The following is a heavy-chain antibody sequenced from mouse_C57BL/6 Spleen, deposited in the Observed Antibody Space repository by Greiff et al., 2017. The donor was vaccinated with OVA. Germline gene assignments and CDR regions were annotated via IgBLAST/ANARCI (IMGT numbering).Heavy chain of an antibody. CDR1: GYTFTSYW. CDR3: ARRLTTVVAPYAMDY. D-gene: IGHD1-1*01. CDR2: IYPSDSET. Sequence: QVQLQQPGAELVRPGSSVKLSCKASGYTFTSYWMDWVKQRPGQGLEWIGNIYPSDSETHYNQKFKDKATLTVDKSSSTAYMQLSSLTSEDSAVYDCARRLTTVVAPYAMDYWGQGTSVTVSS. V-gene: IGHV1-61*01. J-gene: IGHJ4*01.